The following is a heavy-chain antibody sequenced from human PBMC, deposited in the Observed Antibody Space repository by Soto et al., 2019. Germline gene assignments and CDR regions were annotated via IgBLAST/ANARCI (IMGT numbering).Heavy chain of an antibody. Sequence: GGSLRLSCAASGFTVSSNYMSWVRRAPGKGLEWVSVIYSGGSTYYADSVKGRFTISRHNSKNTLYLQMNSLRAEDTAVYYCARDVYSYGYKGVGAFDIWGQGTMVTVSS. D-gene: IGHD5-18*01. CDR3: ARDVYSYGYKGVGAFDI. J-gene: IGHJ3*02. CDR2: IYSGGST. CDR1: GFTVSSNY. V-gene: IGHV3-53*04.